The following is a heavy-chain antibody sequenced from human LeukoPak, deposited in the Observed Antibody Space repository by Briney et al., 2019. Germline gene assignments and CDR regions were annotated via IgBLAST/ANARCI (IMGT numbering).Heavy chain of an antibody. CDR2: INQSGST. CDR3: ARAYRAHQTFHSYHYFDY. Sequence: SETLSLTCAVYGGSSSNYYWNWIRQSPGKGLEWIGEINQSGSTKCNPSLKSRVTISGDTSKNQFSLRLNSVTAADTAVYFCARAYRAHQTFHSYHYFDYWGQGTLVTVSS. J-gene: IGHJ4*02. V-gene: IGHV4-34*01. D-gene: IGHD5-18*01. CDR1: GGSSSNYY.